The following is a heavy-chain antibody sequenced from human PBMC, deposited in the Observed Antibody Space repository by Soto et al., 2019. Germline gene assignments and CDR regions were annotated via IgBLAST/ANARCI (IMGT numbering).Heavy chain of an antibody. CDR1: GYTFTSYY. V-gene: IGHV1-46*01. Sequence: ASVKVSCKASGYTFTSYYMHWVRQAPGQGLEWMGIINPSGGSTSHAQKFQGRFTISRDNSKNSMYLQMDSLSAEDTAVYYCARYGSGRDYKDPLDYWGPGTLVTVSS. J-gene: IGHJ4*02. CDR2: INPSGGST. CDR3: ARYGSGRDYKDPLDY. D-gene: IGHD3-10*01.